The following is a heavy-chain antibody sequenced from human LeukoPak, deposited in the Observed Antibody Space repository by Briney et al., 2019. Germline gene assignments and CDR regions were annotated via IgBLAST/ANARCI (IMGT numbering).Heavy chain of an antibody. D-gene: IGHD6-13*01. CDR3: AKDPNPGIAAAGTSSSRDYYGMDV. V-gene: IGHV3-23*01. Sequence: GGSLRLSCAASGFTFSSYAMSWVRQAPGKGLEWVSASSGSGGSTYYADSVKGRFTISRDNSKNTLYLQMNSLRAEDTAVYYCAKDPNPGIAAAGTSSSRDYYGMDVWGQGTTVTVSS. CDR2: SSGSGGST. CDR1: GFTFSSYA. J-gene: IGHJ6*02.